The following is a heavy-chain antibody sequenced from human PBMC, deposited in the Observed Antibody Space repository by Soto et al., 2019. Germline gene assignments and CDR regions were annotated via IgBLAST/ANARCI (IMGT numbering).Heavy chain of an antibody. J-gene: IGHJ6*02. CDR1: GGTFSSYA. CDR2: IIPIFGTA. Sequence: VASVKVSCKASGGTFSSYAISWVRQAPGQGLEWMGGIIPIFGTANYAQKFQGRVTITADESTSTAYMELSSLRSEDTAVYYCARDWINVVVPAAIRFPGMDVWGQGTTVTVSS. CDR3: ARDWINVVVPAAIRFPGMDV. D-gene: IGHD2-2*02. V-gene: IGHV1-69*13.